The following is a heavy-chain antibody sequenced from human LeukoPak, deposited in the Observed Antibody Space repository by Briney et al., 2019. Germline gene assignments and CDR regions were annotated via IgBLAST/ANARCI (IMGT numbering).Heavy chain of an antibody. D-gene: IGHD3-22*01. J-gene: IGHJ4*02. Sequence: GGSLRLSCAASGFTFSSYAMSWVRQAPGKGLEWVSAISGSGGSTYYADSVKGRFTISRDNSKNTLYLQMNSLRAEDTAVYYCAKSRGGYYDSSGSPYWGQGALVTVSS. V-gene: IGHV3-23*01. CDR3: AKSRGGYYDSSGSPY. CDR1: GFTFSSYA. CDR2: ISGSGGST.